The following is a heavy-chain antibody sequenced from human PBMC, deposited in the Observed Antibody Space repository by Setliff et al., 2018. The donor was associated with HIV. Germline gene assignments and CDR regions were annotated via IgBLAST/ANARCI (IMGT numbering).Heavy chain of an antibody. Sequence: ASVKVSCKASGYTFTNYAVHWVRQAPGQRLEWMGWINAGNGNTKYSQKIQGRVTITRDTSASTAYMELSSLRSEDTAVYYCARDRRPAGINYGYGYLDDWGQGTLVTVSS. CDR3: ARDRRPAGINYGYGYLDD. V-gene: IGHV1-3*01. CDR1: GYTFTNYA. J-gene: IGHJ4*02. CDR2: INAGNGNT. D-gene: IGHD2-2*02.